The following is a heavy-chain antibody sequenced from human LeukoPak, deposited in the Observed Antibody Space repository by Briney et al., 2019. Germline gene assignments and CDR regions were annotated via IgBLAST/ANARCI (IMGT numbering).Heavy chain of an antibody. Sequence: GGSLRLSCTASGFTFGDYAMSWFRQAPGKGLEWVGFIRSKAYGGTTEYAASVKGRFTISRDDSKSIAYLQMNSLKTEDTAVYYCTRDILGYYYDSSGRQDAFDIWGQGTMVTVSS. D-gene: IGHD3-22*01. J-gene: IGHJ3*02. CDR1: GFTFGDYA. CDR2: IRSKAYGGTT. CDR3: TRDILGYYYDSSGRQDAFDI. V-gene: IGHV3-49*03.